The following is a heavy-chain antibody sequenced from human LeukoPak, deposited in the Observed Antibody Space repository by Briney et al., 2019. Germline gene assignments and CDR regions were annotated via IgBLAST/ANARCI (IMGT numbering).Heavy chain of an antibody. V-gene: IGHV3-23*01. CDR3: AKAPPSYYYDSSGPSPIDY. CDR2: ISGSGGST. D-gene: IGHD3-22*01. CDR1: GFTFSSYA. Sequence: PGGSLRLSCAASGFTFSSYAMSWVRQAPGKGLEWVSAISGSGGSTYYADSVKGRFTISRDKSKNTLYLQMNSLRAEDTAVYYCAKAPPSYYYDSSGPSPIDYWGQGTLVTVSS. J-gene: IGHJ4*02.